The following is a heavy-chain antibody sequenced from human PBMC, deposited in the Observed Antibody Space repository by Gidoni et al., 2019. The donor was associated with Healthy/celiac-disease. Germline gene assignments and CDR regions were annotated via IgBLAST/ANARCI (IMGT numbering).Heavy chain of an antibody. CDR3: QGDYYYYGMDV. CDR2: IDWDDYK. V-gene: IGHV2-70*04. J-gene: IGHJ6*02. Sequence: QVTLKESGPALVKTTQTLTLTCTFSGFSLSTSGMRVSWIRQPPGKALEWLARIDWDDYKFYSTSLKTRLTISKDTSKNQVVLTMTNMYPVDTATYYCQGDYYYYGMDVWGQGTTVTVSS. CDR1: GFSLSTSGMR.